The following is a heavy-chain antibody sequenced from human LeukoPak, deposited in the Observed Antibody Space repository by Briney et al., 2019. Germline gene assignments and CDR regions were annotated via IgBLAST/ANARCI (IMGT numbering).Heavy chain of an antibody. J-gene: IGHJ4*02. CDR1: GFTFSSYA. D-gene: IGHD3-22*01. CDR3: AKDHGYYDSSGYGH. CDR2: ISGSGGST. V-gene: IGHV3-23*01. Sequence: GGSLRLSCAASGFTFSSYAMSWVRQAPGKGLEWVSAISGSGGSTYYADSVKGRFTISRDNSKNTLYLQMNSLRAEDTAVYYCAKDHGYYDSSGYGHWGQGTLVTVSS.